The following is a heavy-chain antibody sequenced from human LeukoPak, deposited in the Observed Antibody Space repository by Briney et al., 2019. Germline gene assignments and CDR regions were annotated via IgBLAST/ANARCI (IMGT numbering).Heavy chain of an antibody. D-gene: IGHD2-2*01. CDR3: ARVLPGYCSSTSCYVGPSWFDP. CDR2: IYHSGST. Sequence: SETLSPTCTVSGYSISSGYYWGWIRQPPGKGLEWIGSIYHSGSTYYNPSLKSRVTISVDTSKNQFSLKLSSVTAADTAVYYCARVLPGYCSSTSCYVGPSWFDPWGQGTLVTVSS. CDR1: GYSISSGYY. J-gene: IGHJ5*02. V-gene: IGHV4-38-2*02.